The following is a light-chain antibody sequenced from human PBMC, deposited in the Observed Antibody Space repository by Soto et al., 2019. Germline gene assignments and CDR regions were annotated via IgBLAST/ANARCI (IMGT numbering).Light chain of an antibody. CDR3: SSHTITNTRV. CDR1: ISDVGTYDY. CDR2: EVR. Sequence: QSVLTQPASVSGSPGQSIAISCTRTISDVGTYDYVSWYQQHPNRAPKLMIYEVRNRPSGVSNRFSGSKSVNTATLTISGLQAEDEADYYCSSHTITNTRVFGTGTKVTVL. J-gene: IGLJ1*01. V-gene: IGLV2-14*03.